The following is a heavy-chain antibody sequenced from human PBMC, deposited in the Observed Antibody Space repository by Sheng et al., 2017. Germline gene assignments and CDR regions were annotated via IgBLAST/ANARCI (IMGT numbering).Heavy chain of an antibody. CDR2: IIPILGIA. D-gene: IGHD3-3*01. J-gene: IGHJ5*02. CDR3: ARDRRGYDFWSAVRPVGDWFDP. Sequence: QVQLVQSGAEVKKPGSSVKVSCKASGGTFSSYTISWVRQAPGQGLEWMGRIIPILGIANYAQKFQGRVTITADKSTSTAYMELSSLRSEDTAVYYCARDRRGYDFWSAVRPVGDWFDPWGQGTLVTVSS. CDR1: GGTFSSYT. V-gene: IGHV1-69*08.